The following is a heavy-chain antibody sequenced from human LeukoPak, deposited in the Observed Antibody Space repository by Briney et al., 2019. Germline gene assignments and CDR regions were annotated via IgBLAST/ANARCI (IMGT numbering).Heavy chain of an antibody. V-gene: IGHV3-21*01. J-gene: IGHJ4*02. CDR2: ISSRNTYI. CDR3: ARDFGGIGYCSSTSCFPLDY. CDR1: GFDFSNYA. Sequence: GGSLRLSCAASGFDFSNYATNWVRQAPGKGLEWVSSISSRNTYIYYADSVKGRFTVSRDNAKNSVYLQMNSLRAEDTAVYYCARDFGGIGYCSSTSCFPLDYWGQGTLVTVSS. D-gene: IGHD2-2*01.